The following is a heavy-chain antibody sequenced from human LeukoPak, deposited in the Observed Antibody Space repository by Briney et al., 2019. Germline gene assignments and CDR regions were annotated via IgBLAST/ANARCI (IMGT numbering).Heavy chain of an antibody. CDR3: ARDVQSWLVLEY. V-gene: IGHV1-3*01. CDR1: GYTFTSYD. D-gene: IGHD6-19*01. J-gene: IGHJ4*02. Sequence: GASVKVSCKASGYTFTSYDINWVRQATGQRLEWMGWINAGNGNTKYSQKFQGRVTITRDTSASTAYMELSSLRSEDTAVYYCARDVQSWLVLEYWGQGTLVTVSS. CDR2: INAGNGNT.